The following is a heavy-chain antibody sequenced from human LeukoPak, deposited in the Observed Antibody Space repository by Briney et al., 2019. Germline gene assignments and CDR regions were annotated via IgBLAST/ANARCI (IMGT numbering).Heavy chain of an antibody. CDR2: IDQAGGET. D-gene: IGHD1-26*01. CDR1: GFTFSDYW. J-gene: IGHJ5*02. V-gene: IGHV3-7*04. Sequence: GGSLRLSCAASGFTFSDYWMTWVRQVPGKGLEWVANIDQAGGETYHVDSVAGRFTNSRHNAKKELYLQMNSLRVDDTAIYYCAKEVGAETWGQGTLVTVSS. CDR3: AKEVGAET.